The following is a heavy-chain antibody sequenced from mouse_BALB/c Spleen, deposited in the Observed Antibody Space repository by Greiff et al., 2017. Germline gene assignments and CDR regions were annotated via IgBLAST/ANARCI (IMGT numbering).Heavy chain of an antibody. CDR3: ARGTTDYAMDY. V-gene: IGHV5-4*02. CDR2: ISDGGSYT. D-gene: IGHD1-1*01. Sequence: EVQLVESGGGLVKPGGSLKLSCAASGFTFSDYYMYWVRQTLEKRLEWVATISDGGSYTYYPDSVKGRFTISRDNAKNNLYLQMSSLKSEDTAMYYCARGTTDYAMDYWGQGTSVTVSS. J-gene: IGHJ4*01. CDR1: GFTFSDYY.